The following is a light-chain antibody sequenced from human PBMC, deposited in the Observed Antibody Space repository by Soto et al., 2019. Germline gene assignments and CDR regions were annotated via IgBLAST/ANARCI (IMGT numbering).Light chain of an antibody. CDR1: QSVSSN. CDR2: GAS. Sequence: IVMTQSPATLSVSPGERATLSCRASQSVSSNLAWYQQKPGQAPRLLIYGASTRATGIPVRFSGGGSGTEFTLTISSLQSEDFAVYYCQQYHKWPITFGQGTRLEIK. J-gene: IGKJ5*01. CDR3: QQYHKWPIT. V-gene: IGKV3-15*01.